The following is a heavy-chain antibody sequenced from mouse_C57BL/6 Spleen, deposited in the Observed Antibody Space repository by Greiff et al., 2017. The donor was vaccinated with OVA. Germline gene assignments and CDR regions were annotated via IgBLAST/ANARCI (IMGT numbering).Heavy chain of an antibody. D-gene: IGHD1-1*01. CDR3: VRQDYGDAMDY. CDR2: IRSKSNNYAT. J-gene: IGHJ4*01. V-gene: IGHV10-1*01. Sequence: DAGGGLVQPKGSLKLSCAASGFSFNTYAMNWVRQAPGKGLEWVARIRSKSNNYATYYADSVKDRFTISRDDSESMLYLQMNNLKTEDTAMDYCVRQDYGDAMDYWGQGTSVTVSS. CDR1: GFSFNTYA.